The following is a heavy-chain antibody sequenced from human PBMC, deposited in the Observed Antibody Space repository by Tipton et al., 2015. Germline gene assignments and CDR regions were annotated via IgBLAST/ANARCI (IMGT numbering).Heavy chain of an antibody. CDR2: MNPNSGNT. CDR1: GYNFTDFD. V-gene: IGHV1-8*02. Sequence: QLVQSGAEVMKPGASVKVSCKTSGYNFTDFDIHWVRQATGQGLEWMGWMNPNSGNTRFIQKFQGRVTMTTDTSTSTAYMELRSLRSDDTAVYYCACQDYDSLTRDHQTVDYWGQGTLVTVSS. CDR3: ACQDYDSLTRDHQTVDY. J-gene: IGHJ4*02. D-gene: IGHD3-9*01.